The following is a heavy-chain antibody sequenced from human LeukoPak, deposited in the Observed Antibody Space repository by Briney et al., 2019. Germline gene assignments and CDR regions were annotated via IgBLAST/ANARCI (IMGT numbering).Heavy chain of an antibody. CDR2: INTDGSST. CDR3: ARAGYSSSWLES. Sequence: GGSLRLSCAASGFTFSSHWMHWVRKAPGKGLVCVSRINTDGSSTTYADSVKGRFTISRDNAKNTVYLQMNSLRAEDTAVYYCARAGYSSSWLESWGQGTLVTVSS. CDR1: GFTFSSHW. V-gene: IGHV3-74*03. D-gene: IGHD6-13*01. J-gene: IGHJ4*02.